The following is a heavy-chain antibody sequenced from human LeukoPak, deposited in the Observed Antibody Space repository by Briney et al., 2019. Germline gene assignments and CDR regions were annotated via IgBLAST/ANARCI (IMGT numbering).Heavy chain of an antibody. V-gene: IGHV1-2*02. J-gene: IGHJ5*02. CDR2: INPNSGGT. Sequence: ASVKVSCKASGYTFTGYYLHWVRQAPGQGLEWMGWINPNSGGTNYAQKFQGRVTMTRNTSISTAYMELSSLRSEDTAVYYCARGALYYYGSGTRNWFDPWGQGTLVTVSS. CDR1: GYTFTGYY. D-gene: IGHD3-10*01. CDR3: ARGALYYYGSGTRNWFDP.